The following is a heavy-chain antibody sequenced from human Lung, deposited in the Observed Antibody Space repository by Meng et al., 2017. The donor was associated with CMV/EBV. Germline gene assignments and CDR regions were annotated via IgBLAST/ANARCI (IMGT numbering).Heavy chain of an antibody. Sequence: SETLSLTCAVYGGSFSGYYWSWIRQPPGKGLEWIGEINHSGSTNYNPSLKSRVTISVDTSKNQFSLKLSSVTAADTAVYYCARRARITIFGVGPIDYWGQGTXVTVSS. J-gene: IGHJ4*02. V-gene: IGHV4-34*01. D-gene: IGHD3-3*01. CDR2: INHSGST. CDR1: GGSFSGYY. CDR3: ARRARITIFGVGPIDY.